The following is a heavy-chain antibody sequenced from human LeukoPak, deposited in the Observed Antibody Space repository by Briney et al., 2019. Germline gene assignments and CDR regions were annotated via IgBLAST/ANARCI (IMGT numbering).Heavy chain of an antibody. CDR1: GFTFSTYG. V-gene: IGHV3-30*18. Sequence: GGSLRLSCAVSGFTFSTYGMHWVRQAPGKGLEWVAVILYDGSNRQYADSVKGRFTISRDNSKNTLYLQMNSLRVEDTAVYYCAKRQYGDYGYYYYGMDVWGQGTTVTVSS. CDR3: AKRQYGDYGYYYYGMDV. CDR2: ILYDGSNR. D-gene: IGHD4-17*01. J-gene: IGHJ6*02.